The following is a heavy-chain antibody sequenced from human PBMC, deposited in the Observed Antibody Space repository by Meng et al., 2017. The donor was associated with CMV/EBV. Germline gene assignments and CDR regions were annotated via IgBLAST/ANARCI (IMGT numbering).Heavy chain of an antibody. J-gene: IGHJ4*02. V-gene: IGHV4-34*01. CDR2: IKHSGST. CDR3: ARVISGY. D-gene: IGHD2/OR15-2a*01. CDR1: GGSFSGYY. Sequence: GSLRLSCAVYGGSFSGYYWSWIRQPPGKGLEWIGEIKHSGSTNYNPSLKSRVTISVDTSKNQFSLKLSSVTAADTAVYYCARVISGYWGQGTLVTVSS.